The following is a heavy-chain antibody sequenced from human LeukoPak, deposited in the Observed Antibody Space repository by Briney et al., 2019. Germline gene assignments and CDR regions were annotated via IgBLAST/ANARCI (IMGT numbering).Heavy chain of an antibody. CDR1: GGTFSSYA. CDR3: ARDRDYGDYEWVY. V-gene: IGHV1-69*06. D-gene: IGHD4-17*01. Sequence: GASVKVSCKASGGTFSSYAISWVRQAPGQGLEWMGGIIPIFGTANYAQKFQGRVTITADKSTSTAYMELSSLRSDDTAVYYCARDRDYGDYEWVYWGQGTLVTVSS. CDR2: IIPIFGTA. J-gene: IGHJ4*02.